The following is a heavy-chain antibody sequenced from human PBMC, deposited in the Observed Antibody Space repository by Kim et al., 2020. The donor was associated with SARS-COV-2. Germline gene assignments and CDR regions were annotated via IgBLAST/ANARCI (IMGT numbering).Heavy chain of an antibody. CDR2: IGTAGDP. V-gene: IGHV3-13*05. D-gene: IGHD2-15*01. CDR3: ARGGRGGTNNWFDP. Sequence: GGSLRLSCAASGFTFSSYDMHWVRQATGKGLEWVSAIGTAGDPYYPGSVKGRFTISRENAKNSLYLQMNSLRAGDTAVYYCARGGRGGTNNWFDPWGQGTLVTVSS. J-gene: IGHJ5*02. CDR1: GFTFSSYD.